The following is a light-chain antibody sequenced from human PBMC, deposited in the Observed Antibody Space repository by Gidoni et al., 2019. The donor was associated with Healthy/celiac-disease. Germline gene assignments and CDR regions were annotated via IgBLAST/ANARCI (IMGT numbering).Light chain of an antibody. Sequence: QSALTQPPSVSGSPGPSVTISCTGSSSDIGTYNRVSWYQQPPGTAPKLLIYEVTHRPSGVPDRFSGSRSDDTASLTISGLQAEDEADYYCTSYTTSSTFVFGTGTKVTVL. CDR1: SSDIGTYNR. V-gene: IGLV2-18*02. J-gene: IGLJ1*01. CDR3: TSYTTSSTFV. CDR2: EVT.